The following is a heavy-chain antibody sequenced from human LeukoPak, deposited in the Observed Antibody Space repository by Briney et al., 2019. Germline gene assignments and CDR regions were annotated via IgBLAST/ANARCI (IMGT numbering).Heavy chain of an antibody. D-gene: IGHD5-24*01. J-gene: IGHJ4*02. CDR2: INPSGGST. V-gene: IGHV1-46*01. Sequence: ASVKVSCKASGYTFTSYYMHWVRQAPGQGLEWMGIINPSGGSTSYAQKFQGRVTMTRDTSTSTVYMELSSLRSEDTAVYYCARVGGAGYNLLVFDYWSQGTLVTVSS. CDR1: GYTFTSYY. CDR3: ARVGGAGYNLLVFDY.